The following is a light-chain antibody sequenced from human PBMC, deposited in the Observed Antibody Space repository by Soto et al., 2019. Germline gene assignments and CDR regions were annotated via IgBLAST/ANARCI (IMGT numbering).Light chain of an antibody. CDR1: QGISSC. V-gene: IGKV1-9*01. CDR3: QQLNSYPPT. J-gene: IGKJ4*01. Sequence: DIQLTQSPSFLSASVGDRVTITCRASQGISSCLAWYQQKPGTAPKLLIYAASNLQSGVPLRFSGSGSGTEFTLTISSLQPEDFATYYCQQLNSYPPTFGGGTKVEIK. CDR2: AAS.